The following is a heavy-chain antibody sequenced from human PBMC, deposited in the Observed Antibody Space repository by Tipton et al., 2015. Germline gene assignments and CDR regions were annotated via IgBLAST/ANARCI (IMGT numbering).Heavy chain of an antibody. D-gene: IGHD2-8*02. CDR1: GDSVSSNTAA. Sequence: RLVKPSQTLSLTCAISGDSVSSNTAAWHWIRQSPSRGLEWLGRTYYRSNWNNDYAVSVKSRITITPDTSKNQFTLHLNSVTPDDTAMYYCARGAQHSAWSWGQGTLVTVSS. V-gene: IGHV6-1*01. CDR2: TYYRSNWNN. CDR3: ARGAQHSAWS. J-gene: IGHJ5*02.